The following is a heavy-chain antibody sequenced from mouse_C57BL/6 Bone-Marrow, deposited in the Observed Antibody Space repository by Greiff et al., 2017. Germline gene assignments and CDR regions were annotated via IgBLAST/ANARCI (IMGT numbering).Heavy chain of an antibody. V-gene: IGHV1-69*01. CDR2: LDPSARYT. Sequence: QVQLQQPGAELVMPGASVKLSCKASGYTFTSYWMHWVKQRPGQGLEWIGELDPSARYTNYNQKFKGKSTLTVDKSSSTAYMRLSSLTSEDSAVYDGAREGPYCWYFDVWGTGTTVTVSS. CDR3: AREGPYCWYFDV. CDR1: GYTFTSYW. D-gene: IGHD2-10*01. J-gene: IGHJ1*03.